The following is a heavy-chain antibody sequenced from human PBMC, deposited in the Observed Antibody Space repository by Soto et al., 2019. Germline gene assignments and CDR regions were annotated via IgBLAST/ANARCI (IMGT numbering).Heavy chain of an antibody. Sequence: GGSLRLSCAASGFTFSSYGMHWVRQAPGKGLEWVAVISYDGSNKYYADSVKGRFTISRDNSKNTLYLQMNSLSAEDTAVYYCAKEPSGYQLPPPPGGYWGQGTLVTVSS. CDR3: AKEPSGYQLPPPPGGY. J-gene: IGHJ4*02. V-gene: IGHV3-30*18. D-gene: IGHD2-2*01. CDR1: GFTFSSYG. CDR2: ISYDGSNK.